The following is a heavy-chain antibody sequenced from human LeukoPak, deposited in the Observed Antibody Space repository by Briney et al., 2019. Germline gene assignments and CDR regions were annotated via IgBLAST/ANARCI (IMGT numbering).Heavy chain of an antibody. J-gene: IGHJ4*02. V-gene: IGHV3-7*04. CDR2: IKQDGSEK. CDR1: GFTFSSYG. Sequence: GGSLRLSCAASGFTFSSYGMHWVRQAPGKGLEWVANIKQDGSEKYYVDSVKGRFTISRDNAKNSLYLQMNSLRAEDTAVYYCARERITMIVVGYWGQGTLVTVSS. D-gene: IGHD3-22*01. CDR3: ARERITMIVVGY.